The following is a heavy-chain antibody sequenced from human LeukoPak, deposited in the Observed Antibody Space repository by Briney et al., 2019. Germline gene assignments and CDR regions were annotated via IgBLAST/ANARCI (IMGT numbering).Heavy chain of an antibody. CDR2: VGGSGGDT. J-gene: IGHJ4*02. CDR3: ARDRIVEMATMDY. V-gene: IGHV3-23*01. D-gene: IGHD5-24*01. CDR1: GFTFRSYA. Sequence: GGSLRLSCAASGFTFRSYAMSWVRQAPGKGLEWVSAVGGSGGDTYYADSVKGRFTISRDNSKNTVYLQMNSLRAEDTAVYYCARDRIVEMATMDYWGQGTLVTVSS.